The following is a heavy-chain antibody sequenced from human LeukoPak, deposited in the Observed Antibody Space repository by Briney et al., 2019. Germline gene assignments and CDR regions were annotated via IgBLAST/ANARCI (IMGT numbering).Heavy chain of an antibody. CDR1: GFTFSSYG. CDR2: IRYDGSNK. V-gene: IGHV3-30*02. CDR3: AKDAGFYYYMDV. D-gene: IGHD5-12*01. J-gene: IGHJ6*03. Sequence: GGSLRLSCAASGFTFSSYGIHWVRQAPGKGLEWVAFIRYDGSNKYYADSVKGRFTISRDNSKNTLYLQMNSLRAEDTAVYYCAKDAGFYYYMDVWGKGTTVTVSS.